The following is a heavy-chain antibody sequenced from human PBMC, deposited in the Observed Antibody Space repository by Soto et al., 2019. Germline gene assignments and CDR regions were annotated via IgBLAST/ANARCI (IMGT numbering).Heavy chain of an antibody. D-gene: IGHD6-13*01. CDR2: IYYSGST. V-gene: IGHV4-61*08. J-gene: IGHJ4*02. CDR1: GGSISSGGYY. CDR3: ARAGSTWRYFFDY. Sequence: SETLSLTCTVSGGSISSGGYYWSWIRQHPGKGLEWVGYIYYSGSTYYNPSLQRRVTISVDTSKNQFSLKVKSVTAADTAIYYCARAGSTWRYFFDYWGQGSLVTVSS.